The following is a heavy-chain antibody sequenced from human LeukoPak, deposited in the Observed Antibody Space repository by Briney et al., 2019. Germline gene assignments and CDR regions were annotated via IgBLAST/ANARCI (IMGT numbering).Heavy chain of an antibody. Sequence: PGGTLRLSCAASGFTFSSYGMSWVRQAPGKGLEWVSAISGSGGSTYYADSVKGRFTISRDNSKNTLYLQMNSLRAEDTAVYYCARHTLNYYYYMDVWGKGTTVTISS. J-gene: IGHJ6*03. CDR2: ISGSGGST. CDR3: ARHTLNYYYYMDV. CDR1: GFTFSSYG. V-gene: IGHV3-23*01.